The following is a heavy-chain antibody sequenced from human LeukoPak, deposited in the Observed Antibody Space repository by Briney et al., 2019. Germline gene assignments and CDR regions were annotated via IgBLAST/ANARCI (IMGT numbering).Heavy chain of an antibody. CDR1: GFTFSSNW. D-gene: IGHD1-1*01. CDR2: INSDGSST. V-gene: IGHV3-74*01. Sequence: GGSLRLSCAASGFTFSSNWMHWVRQAPGKGLVWVSRINSDGSSTTYADSVKGRFTISRDNAKNTLYLQMNSLRVEDTAVYYCARPLERGAFDIWGQGTMVTVSS. J-gene: IGHJ3*02. CDR3: ARPLERGAFDI.